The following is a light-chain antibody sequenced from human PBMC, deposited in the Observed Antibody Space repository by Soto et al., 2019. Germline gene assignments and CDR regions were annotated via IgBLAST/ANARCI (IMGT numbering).Light chain of an antibody. CDR1: HSVSSN. Sequence: EIVMTQSPATLSVSPGERATLSCRASHSVSSNLAWYQQRPGQAPRLLISGASTRATGIPARFSGSGSGTEFTLTISSLQSADFGVYYCQQYHNWPQTFGQGTKVE. CDR2: GAS. V-gene: IGKV3-15*01. CDR3: QQYHNWPQT. J-gene: IGKJ1*01.